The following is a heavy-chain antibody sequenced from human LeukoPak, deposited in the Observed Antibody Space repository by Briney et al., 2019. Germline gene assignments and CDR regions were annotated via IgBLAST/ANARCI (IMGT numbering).Heavy chain of an antibody. CDR2: INHSGST. D-gene: IGHD3-3*01. J-gene: IGHJ5*02. V-gene: IGHV4-34*01. CDR3: ARGTTTIFGVVIPCKYNWFDP. Sequence: SETLSLTCAVYGGSFSGYYWSWIRQPPGKGPEWIGEINHSGSTNYNPSLKSRVTISVDTSKNQFSLKLSSVTAADTSVYYCARGTTTIFGVVIPCKYNWFDPWGQGTLVTVSS. CDR1: GGSFSGYY.